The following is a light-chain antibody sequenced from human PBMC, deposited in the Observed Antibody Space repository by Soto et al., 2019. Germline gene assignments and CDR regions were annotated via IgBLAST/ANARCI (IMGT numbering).Light chain of an antibody. J-gene: IGKJ2*01. V-gene: IGKV3-20*01. CDR2: GAS. CDR3: QQYGSSSYT. Sequence: EIVLTQSPGTLSLSPGEGATLSCRASQSVASSYLAWYQQQPGQAPRLIIYGASNRATGTPDRFSGGGSGTDFTLTISRLESEDFAVYYCQQYGSSSYTFGEGTKLEIK. CDR1: QSVASSY.